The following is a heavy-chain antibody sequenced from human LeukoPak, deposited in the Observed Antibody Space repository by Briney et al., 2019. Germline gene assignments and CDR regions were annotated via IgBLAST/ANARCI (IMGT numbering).Heavy chain of an antibody. Sequence: GGSLRLSCAASGFTFSSYAMSWVRQAPGKGLEWVSAISGSGNSTYYADSVKGRFTISRDNSKNTLYLQMNSLRVEDTAVYYCAKDKSPYSGSYQDYWGQGTLVTVSS. CDR2: ISGSGNST. V-gene: IGHV3-23*01. CDR1: GFTFSSYA. J-gene: IGHJ4*02. D-gene: IGHD1-26*01. CDR3: AKDKSPYSGSYQDY.